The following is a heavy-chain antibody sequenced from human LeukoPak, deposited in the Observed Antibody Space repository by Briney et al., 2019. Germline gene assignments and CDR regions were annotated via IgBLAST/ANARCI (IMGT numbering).Heavy chain of an antibody. J-gene: IGHJ4*02. Sequence: GASVKVSCKASGYTFTSYDINWVRQATGQGLEWMGGIIPIFGTANYAQKFQGRVTITADESTSTAYMELSSLRSEDTAVYYCARESGTSGYYGSGSYRYWGQGTLVAVSS. V-gene: IGHV1-69*13. CDR3: ARESGTSGYYGSGSYRY. CDR1: GYTFTSYD. D-gene: IGHD3-10*01. CDR2: IIPIFGTA.